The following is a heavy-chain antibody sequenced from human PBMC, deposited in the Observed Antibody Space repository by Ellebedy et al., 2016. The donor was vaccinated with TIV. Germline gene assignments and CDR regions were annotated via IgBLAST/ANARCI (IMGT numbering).Heavy chain of an antibody. CDR3: TTVYRYNYDSV. J-gene: IGHJ4*02. CDR2: IKSKTDGGAA. V-gene: IGHV3-15*01. Sequence: ETLSLTCAASGFTFSNAWMNWVRQAQGKGLEWVGRIKSKTDGGAADYAAPVKGRFTISRDDSKNTLYLQMNSLKTEDTAVYFCTTVYRYNYDSVWGQGTLVTVSS. CDR1: GFTFSNAW. D-gene: IGHD5-18*01.